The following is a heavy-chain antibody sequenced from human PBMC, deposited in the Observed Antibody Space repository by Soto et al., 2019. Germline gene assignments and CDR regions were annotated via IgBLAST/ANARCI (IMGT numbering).Heavy chain of an antibody. D-gene: IGHD3-9*01. CDR2: IYPGDSDT. Sequence: PGESLKISCKGSGYSFTSYWIGWVRQMPGKGLEWMGIIYPGDSDTRYSPSFQGQVTISADKSTSTAYLQWSSLKASDTAMYYCARLGEMYNNILTGPSQGMDVWGQGTTVTASS. CDR1: GYSFTSYW. V-gene: IGHV5-51*01. J-gene: IGHJ6*02. CDR3: ARLGEMYNNILTGPSQGMDV.